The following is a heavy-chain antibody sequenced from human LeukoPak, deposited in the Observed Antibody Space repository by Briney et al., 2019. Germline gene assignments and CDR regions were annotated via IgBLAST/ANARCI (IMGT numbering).Heavy chain of an antibody. Sequence: PGRSLRLSCAASGFTFEDYAMHWVRHGLGKGLEWVSGISWKSANIGYADSVKGRFTISRDNAKKSLYLQMNSLRPEDTALYYCAKDMLKYCSSSSCPMDAFDIWGQGTMVTVS. CDR2: ISWKSANI. V-gene: IGHV3-9*01. J-gene: IGHJ3*02. D-gene: IGHD2-2*01. CDR1: GFTFEDYA. CDR3: AKDMLKYCSSSSCPMDAFDI.